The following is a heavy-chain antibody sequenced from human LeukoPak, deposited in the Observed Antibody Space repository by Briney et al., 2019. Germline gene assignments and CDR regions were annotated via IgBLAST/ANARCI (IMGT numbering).Heavy chain of an antibody. CDR3: AKDRPPNTYDSSGYYLFSY. D-gene: IGHD3-22*01. CDR1: GFTFSSYG. J-gene: IGHJ4*02. CDR2: IRYDGSNK. V-gene: IGHV3-30*02. Sequence: GGSLRLSCAASGFTFSSYGMHWVRQAPGKGLEWVAFIRYDGSNKYYADSVKGRFTISRDNSKNTLYLQMNSLRAEDTAVYYCAKDRPPNTYDSSGYYLFSYWGQGTLVTVSS.